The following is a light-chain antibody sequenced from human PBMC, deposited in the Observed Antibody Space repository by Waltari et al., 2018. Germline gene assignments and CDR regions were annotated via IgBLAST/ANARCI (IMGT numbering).Light chain of an antibody. CDR2: DVS. V-gene: IGLV2-11*01. CDR3: CSYAGSLV. J-gene: IGLJ2*01. CDR1: SSDVGGYNY. Sequence: QSALTQSRSVSGSPGQSVTIPCTGTSSDVGGYNYVSWYQQHPGKAPKLMIYDVSKRPSGVPDRFSGSKSGNTASLTISGLQAEDEADYYCCSYAGSLVFGGGTKLTVL.